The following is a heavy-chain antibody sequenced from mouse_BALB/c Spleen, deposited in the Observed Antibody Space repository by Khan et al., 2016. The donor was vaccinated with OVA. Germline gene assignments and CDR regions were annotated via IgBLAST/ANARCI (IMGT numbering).Heavy chain of an antibody. CDR3: ARIYAYWYSDV. V-gene: IGHV9-1*02. D-gene: IGHD2-3*01. Sequence: IQLVQSGPELKKPGETVKISCKASGYTFTNYGMNWVKQAPGKGLKWMGWINTYTGEPTYADDFKGRFVFSLETSASTAYLQISNLKTEDMTTCFSARIYAYWYSDVWGAGTTVTVSS. J-gene: IGHJ1*01. CDR1: GYTFTNYG. CDR2: INTYTGEP.